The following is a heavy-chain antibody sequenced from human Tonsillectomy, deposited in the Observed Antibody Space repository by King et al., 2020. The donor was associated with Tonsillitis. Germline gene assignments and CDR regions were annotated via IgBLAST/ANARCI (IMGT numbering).Heavy chain of an antibody. V-gene: IGHV1-69*06. D-gene: IGHD3-10*01. CDR2: IIPIFDKS. J-gene: IGHJ4*02. CDR3: ARDFGNNPYFES. CDR1: GGTFSTQT. Sequence: VQLVESGVEVKKPGSSVKVSCKTSGGTFSTQTISWVRQAPGQGLEWMGGIIPIFDKSNSAQKFQDRVTFSADKSSSTAYMELSSLRSEDTAVYYCARDFGNNPYFESWGQGTLVIVSS.